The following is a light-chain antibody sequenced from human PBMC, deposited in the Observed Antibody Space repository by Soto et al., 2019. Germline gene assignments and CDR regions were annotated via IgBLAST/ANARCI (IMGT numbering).Light chain of an antibody. J-gene: IGKJ5*01. Sequence: IQMTQSPSSVSASVGDIVTITCLASQSISSYLNWYQQKPGKAPKLLIYAASSLQSGVPSRFSGSGSGTDFTLTISRLQPEDFATYYCQQSYCTSIPFGQGTLLEIK. CDR3: QQSYCTSIP. CDR1: QSISSY. V-gene: IGKV1-39*01. CDR2: AAS.